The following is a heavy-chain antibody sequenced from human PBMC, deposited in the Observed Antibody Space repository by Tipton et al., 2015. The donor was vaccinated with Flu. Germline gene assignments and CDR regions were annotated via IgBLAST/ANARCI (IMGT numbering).Heavy chain of an antibody. CDR3: ARDQVGFCSIPSCPYSFYYYGMDV. V-gene: IGHV3-48*03. D-gene: IGHD2-2*01. J-gene: IGHJ6*02. CDR2: ISSSGSTI. CDR1: GFTFSSYE. Sequence: SLRLSCAASGFTFSSYEMNWVRQAPGMGLEWVSYISSSGSTIYYADSVKGRFTISRDNAKNSLYLQMNSLRAEDTAVYYCARDQVGFCSIPSCPYSFYYYGMDVWGQGTTVTVSS.